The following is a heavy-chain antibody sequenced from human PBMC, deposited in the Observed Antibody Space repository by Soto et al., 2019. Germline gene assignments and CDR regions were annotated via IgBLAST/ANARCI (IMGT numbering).Heavy chain of an antibody. J-gene: IGHJ6*02. D-gene: IGHD2-8*01. CDR1: GGSISSYY. CDR2: IYYSGST. CDR3: ARHKWANYGMDV. V-gene: IGHV4-59*08. Sequence: SETLSLTCTVSGGSISSYYWSWIRQPPGKGLEWIGYIYYSGSTNYNPSLKSRVTISVDTSKNQFSLKLSSVTAADTAVYYCARHKWANYGMDVWGQGTTVTVSS.